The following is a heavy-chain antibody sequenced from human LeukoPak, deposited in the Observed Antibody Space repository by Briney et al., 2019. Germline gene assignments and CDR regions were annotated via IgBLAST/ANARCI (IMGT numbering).Heavy chain of an antibody. CDR2: IIPIFGTA. D-gene: IGHD4-23*01. CDR3: ASPTGGSGNSVRFDY. V-gene: IGHV1-69*13. Sequence: SVKVSCKASGGTLSSYAISWVRQAPGQGLEWMGGIIPIFGTANYAQKFQGRVTITADESTSTAYMELSSLRSEDTAVYYCASPTGGSGNSVRFDYWGQGTLVTVSS. CDR1: GGTLSSYA. J-gene: IGHJ4*02.